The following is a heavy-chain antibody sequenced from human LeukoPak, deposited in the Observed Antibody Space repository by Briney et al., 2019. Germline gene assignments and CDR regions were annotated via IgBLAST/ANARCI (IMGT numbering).Heavy chain of an antibody. CDR3: ARGHPHCSSTSCYPGWFDP. Sequence: SETLSLTCAVSGGSISSSNWWSWVRQPPGKGLEWIGEIYHSGSTNYNPSLKSRVTISVDTSKNQFSLKLSSVTAADTAVYYCARGHPHCSSTSCYPGWFDPWGQGTLVTVSS. J-gene: IGHJ5*02. V-gene: IGHV4-4*02. CDR1: GGSISSSNW. CDR2: IYHSGST. D-gene: IGHD2-2*01.